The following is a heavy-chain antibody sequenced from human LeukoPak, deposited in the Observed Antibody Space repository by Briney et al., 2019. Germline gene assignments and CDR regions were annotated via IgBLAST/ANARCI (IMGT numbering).Heavy chain of an antibody. V-gene: IGHV1-69*13. CDR2: IIPIFGTA. CDR3: ARDCSDILTGYSPYYYYYYMDV. J-gene: IGHJ6*03. D-gene: IGHD3-9*01. CDR1: GGTFSSYA. Sequence: ASVKVSCKASGGTFSSYAISWVRQAPGQGLEWMGGIIPIFGTANYAQKFQGRVTITADESTSTAYMELSRLRSDDTAVYYCARDCSDILTGYSPYYYYYYMDVWGKGTTVTISS.